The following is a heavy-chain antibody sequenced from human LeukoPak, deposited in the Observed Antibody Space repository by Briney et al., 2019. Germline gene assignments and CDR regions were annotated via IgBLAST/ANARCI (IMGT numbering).Heavy chain of an antibody. CDR2: IKQDGSEK. CDR1: GFTFSSYW. D-gene: IGHD3-22*01. Sequence: PGGSLRLSCAASGFTFSSYWMSWVRQAPGKGLEWVANIKQDGSEKYYVDSVKGRFTISRDNAKNSLYLQMNSLRAEDTAVYYCARRKADSSGYYYVDFWGQGTLVTVSS. CDR3: ARRKADSSGYYYVDF. V-gene: IGHV3-7*01. J-gene: IGHJ4*02.